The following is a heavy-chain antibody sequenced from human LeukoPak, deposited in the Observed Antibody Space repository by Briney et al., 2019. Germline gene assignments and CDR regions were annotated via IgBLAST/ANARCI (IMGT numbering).Heavy chain of an antibody. CDR2: TRSKANRYTT. CDR3: VTGTAVFDY. Sequence: GGSLRLSCAASGFTFSDHYMDWVRQAPGKGLEWVARTRSKANRYTTEYAASVKGRFSISSDDSKNSLYLQMSSLKTDDTAVYYCVTGTAVFDYWGQGTLVTVTS. J-gene: IGHJ4*02. V-gene: IGHV3-72*01. CDR1: GFTFSDHY. D-gene: IGHD1-7*01.